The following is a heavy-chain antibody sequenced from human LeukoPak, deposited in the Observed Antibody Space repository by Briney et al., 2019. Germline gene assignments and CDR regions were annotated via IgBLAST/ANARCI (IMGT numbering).Heavy chain of an antibody. CDR2: IYSGGST. CDR1: GFTVSSNY. J-gene: IGHJ4*02. CDR3: ARVALPYYYDSSGYTFGY. V-gene: IGHV3-66*01. Sequence: GGSLRLSCAASGFTVSSNYMSWVRQAPGKGLEWVSVIYSGGSTSYADSVKGRFTISRDNAKNTLYLQMNSLRAEDMAVYYCARVALPYYYDSSGYTFGYWGQGTLVTVSS. D-gene: IGHD3-22*01.